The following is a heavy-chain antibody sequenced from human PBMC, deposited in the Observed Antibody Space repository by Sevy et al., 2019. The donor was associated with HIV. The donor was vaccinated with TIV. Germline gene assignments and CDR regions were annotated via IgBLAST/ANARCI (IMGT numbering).Heavy chain of an antibody. CDR2: INPYSGGT. CDR1: GYTFNSFY. V-gene: IGHV1-2*02. Sequence: ASVKVSCKASGYTFNSFYIHWVRQAPGQGLEWMGWINPYSGGTHYAQKFQGRVTLTRDTSISAAYMDLTSLRSNDTAVYYCVRDRFHGGDSVTFAGDFWGQGTLVTVSS. J-gene: IGHJ4*02. D-gene: IGHD2-21*02. CDR3: VRDRFHGGDSVTFAGDF.